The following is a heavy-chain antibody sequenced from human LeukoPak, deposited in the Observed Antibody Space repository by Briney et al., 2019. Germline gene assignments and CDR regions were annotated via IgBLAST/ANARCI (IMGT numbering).Heavy chain of an antibody. CDR2: MNLNSGNT. CDR3: ARVTSGYCTGGTCYIPADFNY. D-gene: IGHD2-15*01. CDR1: GYSFTNYD. Sequence: ASVKVSCKASGYSFTNYDISWVRQATGQGLEWMGWMNLNSGNTGYAQNFQGRVSMTRDTSISTAYMELSSLRSEGTAVYYCARVTSGYCTGGTCYIPADFNYWGQGTLVTVSS. J-gene: IGHJ4*02. V-gene: IGHV1-8*01.